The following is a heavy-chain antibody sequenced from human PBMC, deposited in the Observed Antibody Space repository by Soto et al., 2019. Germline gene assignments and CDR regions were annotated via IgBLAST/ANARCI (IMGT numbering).Heavy chain of an antibody. J-gene: IGHJ4*02. V-gene: IGHV3-48*03. CDR2: ISSTGSTK. CDR3: ARDGGG. Sequence: LRLSCATSGFTFSSYEMNWVRLAPGKGLEWISYISSTGSTKHYADSVTGRFTISRDNAKNSLSLQMNSLRVEDTAVYYCARDGGGWGRGTLVTVSS. CDR1: GFTFSSYE. D-gene: IGHD3-16*01.